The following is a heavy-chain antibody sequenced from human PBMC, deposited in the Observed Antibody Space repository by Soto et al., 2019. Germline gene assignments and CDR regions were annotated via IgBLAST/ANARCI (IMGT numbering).Heavy chain of an antibody. CDR3: ASLGYCSGGSCYSGYFQH. CDR2: IYYSGST. V-gene: IGHV4-59*01. J-gene: IGHJ1*01. CDR1: GGSISSYY. Sequence: SETLSLTCTVSGGSISSYYWSWIRQPPGKGLEWIGYIYYSGSTNYNPSLKSRVTISVDTSKNQFSLKLSSVAAADTAVYYCASLGYCSGGSCYSGYFQHWGQGTLVTVSS. D-gene: IGHD2-15*01.